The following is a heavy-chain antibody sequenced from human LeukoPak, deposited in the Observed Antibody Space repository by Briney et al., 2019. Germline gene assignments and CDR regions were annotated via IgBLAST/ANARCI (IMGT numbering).Heavy chain of an antibody. J-gene: IGHJ6*03. CDR2: INPNSGGT. Sequence: ASVKVSCEASGYTFTGYYMHWVRQAPGQGLEWMGWINPNSGGTNYAQKFQGRVTMTRDTSISTAYMELSRLRSDDTAVYYCARGMVRGVNNYYYYYMDVWGKGTTVTVSS. D-gene: IGHD3-10*01. CDR1: GYTFTGYY. CDR3: ARGMVRGVNNYYYYYMDV. V-gene: IGHV1-2*02.